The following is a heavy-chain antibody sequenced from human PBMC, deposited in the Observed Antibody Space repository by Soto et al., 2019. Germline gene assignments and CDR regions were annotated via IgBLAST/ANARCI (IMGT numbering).Heavy chain of an antibody. CDR2: IIPIFGTA. CDR3: ARVVRGRRPIAAVQAATKWFDP. V-gene: IGHV1-69*06. Sequence: SVKVSCKASGGTFSSYAISWVRQAPGQGLEWMGGIIPIFGTANYAQKFQGRVTITADKSTSTAYMELSSLRSEDTAVYYCARVVRGRRPIAAVQAATKWFDPWGQGTLVTVSS. D-gene: IGHD2-2*01. CDR1: GGTFSSYA. J-gene: IGHJ5*02.